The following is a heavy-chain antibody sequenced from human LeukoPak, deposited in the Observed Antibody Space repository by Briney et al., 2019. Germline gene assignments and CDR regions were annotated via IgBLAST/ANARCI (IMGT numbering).Heavy chain of an antibody. V-gene: IGHV4-4*02. CDR1: GVSISSSNW. CDR3: ARDPMTHYYYGMDV. Sequence: SGTLSLTCAVSGVSISSSNWWSWVRQPPGKGLEWIGEIYHSGSTNYNPSLKSRVTISVDKSKNQFSLKLSSVTAADTAVYYCARDPMTHYYYGMDVWGQGTTVTVSS. CDR2: IYHSGST. J-gene: IGHJ6*02.